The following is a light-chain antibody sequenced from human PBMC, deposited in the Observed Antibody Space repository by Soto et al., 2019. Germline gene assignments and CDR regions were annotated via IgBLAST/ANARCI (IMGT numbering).Light chain of an antibody. CDR1: QSISNY. J-gene: IGKJ4*02. Sequence: DIPMTQSPSSLSASVGDRVTITCRASQSISNYVNWYQQRPGKAPNLLIYTASTLHSGVPSRFSGSGSGRDFTLTISSLHPDDFATYDCQQSYHTLPLTFGGGTKVEI. CDR3: QQSYHTLPLT. V-gene: IGKV1-39*01. CDR2: TAS.